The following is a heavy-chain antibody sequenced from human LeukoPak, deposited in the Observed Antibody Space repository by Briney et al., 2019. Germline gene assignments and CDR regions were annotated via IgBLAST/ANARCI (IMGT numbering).Heavy chain of an antibody. J-gene: IGHJ3*02. D-gene: IGHD3-22*01. CDR2: FDPEDGET. CDR3: ATNFKTYYYDSSGGLGAFDI. Sequence: ASVKVSCKVSGYTLTELSMHWVRQAPGKGLEWMGGFDPEDGETIYAQKFQGRVTMTEDTSTDTAYMELSSLRSEDTAVYYCATNFKTYYYDSSGGLGAFDIWGQGTMVTVSS. V-gene: IGHV1-24*01. CDR1: GYTLTELS.